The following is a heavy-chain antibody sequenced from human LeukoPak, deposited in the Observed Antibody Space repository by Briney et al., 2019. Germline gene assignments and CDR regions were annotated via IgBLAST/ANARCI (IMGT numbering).Heavy chain of an antibody. V-gene: IGHV4-34*01. J-gene: IGHJ6*02. D-gene: IGHD3-10*01. CDR2: INHSGST. CDR3: ARDEYYYGSGERKNYGMDV. Sequence: PSETLSLTCAVYGGSFSGYYWSWIRQPPGKGLEWIGEINHSGSTNYNPSLKSRVTISVDTSKNQFSLKLSSVTAADTAVYYCARDEYYYGSGERKNYGMDVWGQGTTVTVSS. CDR1: GGSFSGYY.